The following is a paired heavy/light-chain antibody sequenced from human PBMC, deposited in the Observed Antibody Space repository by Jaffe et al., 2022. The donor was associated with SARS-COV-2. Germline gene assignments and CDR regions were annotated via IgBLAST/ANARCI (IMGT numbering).Light chain of an antibody. Sequence: QSALTQPASVSGSPGQSITISCTGTSSDVGGYNYVSWYQQHPGKAPKLMIYEVSNRPSGVSNRFSGSKSGNTASLTISGLQAEDEADYYCSSYTSSSTLFGGGTKLTVL. CDR2: EVS. J-gene: IGLJ2*01. CDR3: SSYTSSSTL. V-gene: IGLV2-14*01. CDR1: SSDVGGYNY.
Heavy chain of an antibody. CDR2: ISSSGSTI. D-gene: IGHD2-2*01. V-gene: IGHV3-11*01. CDR1: GFTFSDYY. J-gene: IGHJ6*02. CDR3: ARFFGSTSWGVVRTYYYYYGMDV. Sequence: QVQLVESGGGLVKPGGSLRLSCAASGFTFSDYYMSWIRQAPGKGLEWVSYISSSGSTIYYADSVKGRFTISRDNAKNSLYLQMNSLRAEDTAVYYCARFFGSTSWGVVRTYYYYYGMDVWGQGTTVTVSS.